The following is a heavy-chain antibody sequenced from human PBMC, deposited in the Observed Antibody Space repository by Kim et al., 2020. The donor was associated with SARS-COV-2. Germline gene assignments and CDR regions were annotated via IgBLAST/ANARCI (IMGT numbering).Heavy chain of an antibody. CDR3: ARVRPLYSGSYYYGMDV. Sequence: SETLSLTCTVSGGSISTYYWSWIRQPPGKGLEWIGYIYYSGSTNYNPSLKSRVTISVDTSNNQFSLKLISVTAADTAVYYCARVRPLYSGSYYYGMDVWGQGTTVTVSS. J-gene: IGHJ6*02. CDR1: GGSISTYY. D-gene: IGHD1-26*01. V-gene: IGHV4-59*01. CDR2: IYYSGST.